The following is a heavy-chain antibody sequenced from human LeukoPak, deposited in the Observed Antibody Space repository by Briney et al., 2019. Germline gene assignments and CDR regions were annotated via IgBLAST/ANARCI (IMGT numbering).Heavy chain of an antibody. CDR2: IHGDGTFT. D-gene: IGHD3-10*01. CDR1: GFTFSTYC. J-gene: IGHJ4*02. Sequence: GRSLTLSCAASGFTFSTYCMHWVRQAPGKGLVWVSRIHGDGTFTTSADSVKGRFTISRDNAQNMVYLQMNSLRGEDTAVYYCARDLVLGSGSYGQWGQGTLVTVSS. V-gene: IGHV3-74*01. CDR3: ARDLVLGSGSYGQ.